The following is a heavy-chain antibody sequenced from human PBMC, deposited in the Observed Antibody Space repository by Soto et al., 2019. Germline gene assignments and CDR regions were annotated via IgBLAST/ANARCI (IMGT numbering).Heavy chain of an antibody. J-gene: IGHJ3*02. V-gene: IGHV3-7*03. CDR2: IKQDGSEK. CDR3: AKGNWFHAFDI. Sequence: PGGSLRLSCAASGFTFSNYWMSWVRQAPGKGPEWVANIKQDGSEKYYVESVKGRFTISRDNSKNTLYLQMNSLRAEDTAVYYCAKGNWFHAFDIWGQGTMVTVSS. CDR1: GFTFSNYW. D-gene: IGHD3-9*01.